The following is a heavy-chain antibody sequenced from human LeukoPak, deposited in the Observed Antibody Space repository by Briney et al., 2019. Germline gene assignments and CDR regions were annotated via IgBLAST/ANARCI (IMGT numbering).Heavy chain of an antibody. CDR3: ARFTTVTTTYLPYYYYYGMDV. J-gene: IGHJ6*02. CDR2: IYYSGST. D-gene: IGHD4-11*01. V-gene: IGHV4-59*01. CDR1: GGSISSYY. Sequence: KPSETLSLTCTVSGGSISSYYWSWIRQPPGKGLEWIGYIYYSGSTNYNPSLKSRVTISVDTSKNQFSLKLSSVTAADTAVYYCARFTTVTTTYLPYYYYYGMDVWGQGTTVTVSS.